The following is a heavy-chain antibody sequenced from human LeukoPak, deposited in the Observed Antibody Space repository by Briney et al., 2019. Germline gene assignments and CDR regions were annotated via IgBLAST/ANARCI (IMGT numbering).Heavy chain of an antibody. CDR2: ISGSGGST. J-gene: IGHJ6*02. CDR3: AKDKGWGYSSYDYYGMDV. Sequence: PGGSLRLSCAASGFTFSSYAMSWVRQAPGKGLEWVSAISGSGGSTYYADSVKGRFTISRDNSKNTLYLQVNSLRAEDTAIYYCAKDKGWGYSSYDYYGMDVWGQGTTVTVSS. V-gene: IGHV3-23*01. D-gene: IGHD1-26*01. CDR1: GFTFSSYA.